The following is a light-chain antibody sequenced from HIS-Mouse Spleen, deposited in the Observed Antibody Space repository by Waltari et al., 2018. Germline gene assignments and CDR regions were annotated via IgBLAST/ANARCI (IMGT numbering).Light chain of an antibody. CDR3: QQYGSSP. V-gene: IGKV3-20*01. CDR1: QSVSSSY. J-gene: IGKJ3*01. Sequence: EIVLTQSPGTLSLSPGDRATLSCRASQSVSSSYLAWYQQKPGQAPRLLIYGASSRATGIPERFSGSGSGTDFTLTISRLEPEDFAVYYCQQYGSSPFGPGTKVDIK. CDR2: GAS.